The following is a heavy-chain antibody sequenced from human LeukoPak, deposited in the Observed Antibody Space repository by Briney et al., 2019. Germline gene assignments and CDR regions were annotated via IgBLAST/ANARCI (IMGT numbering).Heavy chain of an antibody. V-gene: IGHV3-11*01. CDR3: ARLHRGEPYYYYYYGMDV. CDR2: ISSSGSTI. Sequence: ESGGGLVKPGGSLRLSCAASGFTFSDYYMSWIRQAPGKGLEWVSYISSSGSTIYYADSVNGRFTISRDNAKNSLYLQMNSLRAEDTAVYYCARLHRGEPYYYYYYGMDVWGQGTTVTVSS. D-gene: IGHD1-14*01. CDR1: GFTFSDYY. J-gene: IGHJ6*02.